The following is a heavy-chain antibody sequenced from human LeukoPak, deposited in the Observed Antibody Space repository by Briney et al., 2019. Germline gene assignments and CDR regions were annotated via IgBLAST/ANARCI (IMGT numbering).Heavy chain of an antibody. J-gene: IGHJ4*02. CDR2: ISGSGGST. V-gene: IGHV3-23*01. CDR3: VVAKGFMVRAYRGYYFDY. D-gene: IGHD3-10*01. CDR1: GFTFSSYA. Sequence: PGGSLRLSCAASGFTFSSYAMSWVRQAPGKGLEWVSAISGSGGSTYYADSVKGRFTISRDNSKNTLYLQMNSLRAEDTAVYYCVVAKGFMVRAYRGYYFDYWGQGTLVTVSS.